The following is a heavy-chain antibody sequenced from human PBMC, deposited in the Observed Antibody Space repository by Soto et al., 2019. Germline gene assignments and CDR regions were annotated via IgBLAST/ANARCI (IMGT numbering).Heavy chain of an antibody. CDR1: GFTFSSYE. Sequence: GGFLRLSCAASGFTFSSYEMNWVRQAPGKGLEWVSYISSSGSNIYYADSVKGQFTISRDNAKNSLLLQMNSLRAEDTAVYYCARVGSPYDKSGDYDYWGQGTLVTVSS. CDR3: ARVGSPYDKSGDYDY. D-gene: IGHD3-22*01. V-gene: IGHV3-48*03. J-gene: IGHJ4*02. CDR2: ISSSGSNI.